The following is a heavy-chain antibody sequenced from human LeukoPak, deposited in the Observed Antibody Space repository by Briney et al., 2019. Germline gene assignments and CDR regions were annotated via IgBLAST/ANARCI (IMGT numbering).Heavy chain of an antibody. D-gene: IGHD3-22*01. CDR3: ARDTDYDSSGYFYG. J-gene: IGHJ4*02. CDR1: GYTFTGYY. Sequence: GASVKVSCKASGYTFTGYYMHWVRQAPGQGLEWMGWINPNSGGTNYAQKFQGRVTMTRDTSISTAYMELSRLRSDDTAVYYCARDTDYDSSGYFYGWGQGTLVTVSS. V-gene: IGHV1-2*02. CDR2: INPNSGGT.